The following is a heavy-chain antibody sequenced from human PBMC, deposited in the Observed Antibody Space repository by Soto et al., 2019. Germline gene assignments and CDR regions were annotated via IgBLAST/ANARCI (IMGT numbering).Heavy chain of an antibody. V-gene: IGHV1-3*01. D-gene: IGHD4-17*01. CDR1: GNTFTRNA. CDR2: INAGNGNP. Sequence: ASVKVSCKASGNTFTRNAIHWVRQAPGQRLEWMGWINAGNGNPKYSQKFQGRVTITRDTSASTAYMELSSLRSEDTAVYYCASGIDYGEFDSWGQGTMVTVS. J-gene: IGHJ4*02. CDR3: ASGIDYGEFDS.